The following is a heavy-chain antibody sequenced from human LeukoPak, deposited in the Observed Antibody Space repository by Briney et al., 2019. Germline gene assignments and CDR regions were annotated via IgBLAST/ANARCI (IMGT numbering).Heavy chain of an antibody. Sequence: PSETLSLTCAVPGGSISSGGYSWSWIRQPPGKGLEWIGYIYHSGSTYYNPSLKSRVTISVDRSKNQFSLKLSSVTAADTAVYYCARGASEGAFDIWGQGTMVTVSS. CDR1: GGSISSGGYS. CDR2: IYHSGST. V-gene: IGHV4-30-2*01. J-gene: IGHJ3*02. CDR3: ARGASEGAFDI. D-gene: IGHD3-16*01.